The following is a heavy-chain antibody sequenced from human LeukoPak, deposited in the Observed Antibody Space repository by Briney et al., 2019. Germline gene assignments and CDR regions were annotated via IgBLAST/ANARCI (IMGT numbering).Heavy chain of an antibody. CDR1: GFTVSSNY. J-gene: IGHJ4*02. CDR3: ARTISGWYSYYFDY. CDR2: IYSGGST. V-gene: IGHV3-66*01. D-gene: IGHD6-19*01. Sequence: PGGSLRLSCAASGFTVSSNYMSWVRQAPGKGLEWVSVIYSGGSTYYADSVKGRFTISRDNSKNTLYLQMNSLRAEDPAVYYCARTISGWYSYYFDYWGQGTLVTVSS.